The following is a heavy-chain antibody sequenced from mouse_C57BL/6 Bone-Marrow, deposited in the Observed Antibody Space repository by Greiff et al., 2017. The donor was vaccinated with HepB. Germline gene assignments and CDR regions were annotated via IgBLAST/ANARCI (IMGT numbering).Heavy chain of an antibody. Sequence: VKLQQPGAELVKPGASVKLSCKASGYTFTSYWMHWVKQRPGQGLEWIGMIHPNSGSTNYNEKFKSKATLTVDKSSSTAYMQISSLTSEDSAVYYCARGGLRRGFAYWGQGTLVTVSA. CDR1: GYTFTSYW. J-gene: IGHJ3*01. D-gene: IGHD2-2*01. V-gene: IGHV1-64*01. CDR3: ARGGLRRGFAY. CDR2: IHPNSGST.